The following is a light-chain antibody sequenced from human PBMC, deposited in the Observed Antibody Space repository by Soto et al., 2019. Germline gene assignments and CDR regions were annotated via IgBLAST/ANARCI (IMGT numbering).Light chain of an antibody. CDR3: SSYTSSSPYV. J-gene: IGLJ1*01. Sequence: QSALTQPASVSGSPGQSITISCTGTSSDVGGYNYVSWYQQHPGKAPKLMIYEVINRPSGVSNRFSGSKSGNTASLTISGLQAEDEADYYCSSYTSSSPYVFGSGTKVTVL. CDR1: SSDVGGYNY. CDR2: EVI. V-gene: IGLV2-14*01.